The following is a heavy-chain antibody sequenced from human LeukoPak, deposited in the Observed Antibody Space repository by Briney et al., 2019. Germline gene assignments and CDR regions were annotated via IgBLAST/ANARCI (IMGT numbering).Heavy chain of an antibody. CDR2: IGIGSANT. CDR3: ARDHRYAFDN. Sequence: GGSLRLSCAASGYTFSGYNMNWVRQAPGKGRGWVSYIGIGSANTKYSDSVKGRFTISRDKARTSLYLQMNSLRVEDTAVYYCARDHRYAFDNWGHGTLVTVSS. J-gene: IGHJ4*01. V-gene: IGHV3-11*06. CDR1: GYTFSGYN. D-gene: IGHD5-12*01.